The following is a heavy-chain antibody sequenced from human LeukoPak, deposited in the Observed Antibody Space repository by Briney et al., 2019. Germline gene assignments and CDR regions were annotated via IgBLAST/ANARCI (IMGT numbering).Heavy chain of an antibody. J-gene: IGHJ4*02. CDR1: GYTFTSYY. Sequence: ASVKVSCTASGYTFTSYYMHWVRQAPGQGLEWMGIINPDNGGTSYAQNFQGRVTMTRDMYTSTLYMELSSLIYDDTAVYYCARDMPPKVGATTYKSPGYSDYWGQGTLVTVSS. CDR2: INPDNGGT. V-gene: IGHV1-46*01. D-gene: IGHD1-26*01. CDR3: ARDMPPKVGATTYKSPGYSDY.